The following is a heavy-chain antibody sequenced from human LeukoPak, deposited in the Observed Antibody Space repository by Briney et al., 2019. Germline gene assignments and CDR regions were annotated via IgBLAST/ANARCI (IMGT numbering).Heavy chain of an antibody. D-gene: IGHD2-21*01. J-gene: IGHJ4*02. Sequence: GGSLSLSCAASGFTFSRMSWVRQAPGKGLEWVANINRDGSEKYYVDSVKGRFTISRDNTENSLSLQMNSLSAEDTAVYYCARSDSIGSVDYWGQGTLITVSS. CDR2: INRDGSEK. V-gene: IGHV3-7*01. CDR1: GFTFSR. CDR3: ARSDSIGSVDY.